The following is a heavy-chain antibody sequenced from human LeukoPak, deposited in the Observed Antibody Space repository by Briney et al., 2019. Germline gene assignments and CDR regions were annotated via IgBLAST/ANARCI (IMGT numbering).Heavy chain of an antibody. CDR1: GFTFSSYG. CDR3: ARKLGRYFDY. J-gene: IGHJ4*02. Sequence: GGSLRLSCAASGFTFSSYGMSWVRQAPGKGLEWVSGISGTGGSTYYADSVKGRFTISRDNSKNTLYLQMNSLRAEDTAVYYCARKLGRYFDYWGQGTLVTVSS. V-gene: IGHV3-23*01. CDR2: ISGTGGST. D-gene: IGHD7-27*01.